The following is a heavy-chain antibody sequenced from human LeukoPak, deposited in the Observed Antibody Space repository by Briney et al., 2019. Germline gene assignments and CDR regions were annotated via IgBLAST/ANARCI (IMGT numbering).Heavy chain of an antibody. CDR1: GDSISNYY. CDR3: ARGGGKIDY. CDR2: VYNSGST. Sequence: SETLSLTCTVSGDSISNYYWSWIRQPPGKGLEWIGYVYNSGSTNYNPSLKSRVTISLDTSKSQFSLKLSSVTSADTAVYYCARGGGKIDYWGQGTLVTVSS. J-gene: IGHJ4*02. V-gene: IGHV4-59*01.